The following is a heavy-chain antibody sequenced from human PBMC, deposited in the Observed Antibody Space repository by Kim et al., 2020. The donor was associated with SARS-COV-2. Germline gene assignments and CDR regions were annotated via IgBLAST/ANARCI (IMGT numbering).Heavy chain of an antibody. CDR3: ARAPGYYDFWSGYIFDY. CDR1: GGSFSGYY. J-gene: IGHJ4*02. D-gene: IGHD3-3*01. V-gene: IGHV4-34*01. Sequence: SETLSLTCAVYGGSFSGYYWSWIRQPPGKGLEWIGEINHSGSTNYNPSLKSRVTISVDTSKNQFSLKLSSVTAADTAVYYCARAPGYYDFWSGYIFDYWGQGTLVTVSS. CDR2: INHSGST.